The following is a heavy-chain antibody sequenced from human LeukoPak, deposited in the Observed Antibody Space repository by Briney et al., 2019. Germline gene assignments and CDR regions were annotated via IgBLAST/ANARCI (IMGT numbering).Heavy chain of an antibody. V-gene: IGHV4-59*11. CDR1: GGSISSHY. CDR2: IYYSGST. J-gene: IGHJ4*02. D-gene: IGHD2-15*01. Sequence: SETLSLTCTVSGGSISSHYWSWIRQPPGKGLEWIGYIYYSGSTNYNPSLKSRVTISVDTSKNQFSLKLSSVTAADTAVYYCARAAFVGLGYFDYWGRGTLVTVSS. CDR3: ARAAFVGLGYFDY.